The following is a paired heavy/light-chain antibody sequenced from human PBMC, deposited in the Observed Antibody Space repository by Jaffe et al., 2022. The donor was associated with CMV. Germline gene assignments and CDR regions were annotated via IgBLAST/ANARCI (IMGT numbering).Heavy chain of an antibody. V-gene: IGHV4-59*01. Sequence: QVQLQESGPGLVKPSETLSLTCTVSGGSISSYYWNWVRQPPGKGLEWIGYIYYSGSTNYNPSLKSRVTISVDTSKNQFSLKLSSVTAADTAVYYCARAPTTYSSSWYPYFYYGLDVWGQGTTVTVSS. D-gene: IGHD6-13*01. CDR1: GGSISSYY. CDR3: ARAPTTYSSSWYPYFYYGLDV. J-gene: IGHJ6*02. CDR2: IYYSGST.
Light chain of an antibody. CDR1: SSNIGSNT. CDR2: SNN. Sequence: QSVLTQPPSASGTPGQRVAISCSGSSSNIGSNTVNWYQQFPGTAPKLLIYSNNKRPSGVPDRFSGSKSGTSASLAISGLQSEDEADYYCAAWDDSLNGVVFGGGTKLTVL. V-gene: IGLV1-44*01. J-gene: IGLJ2*01. CDR3: AAWDDSLNGVV.